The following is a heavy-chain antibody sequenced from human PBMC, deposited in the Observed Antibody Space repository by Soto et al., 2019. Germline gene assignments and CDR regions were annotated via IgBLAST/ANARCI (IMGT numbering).Heavy chain of an antibody. CDR1: GGTFSSYA. Sequence: SVKVSCKASGGTFSSYAISWVLQAPGQGLEWMGGIIPIFGTANYAQKFQGRVTITADESTSTAYMELSSLRSEDTAVYYCARGVPYLGTYYFDYWGQGTLVTVSS. V-gene: IGHV1-69*13. CDR2: IIPIFGTA. J-gene: IGHJ4*02. CDR3: ARGVPYLGTYYFDY. D-gene: IGHD1-26*01.